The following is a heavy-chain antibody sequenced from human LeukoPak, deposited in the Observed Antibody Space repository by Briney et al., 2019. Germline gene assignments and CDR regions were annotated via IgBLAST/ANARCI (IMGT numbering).Heavy chain of an antibody. CDR1: GGTFSSYA. D-gene: IGHD2-8*01. CDR3: ARDYCTNGVCYLFDY. CDR2: IIPILGIA. J-gene: IGHJ4*02. V-gene: IGHV1-69*04. Sequence: SVKVSCKASGGTFSSYAISWVRQAPGQGLEWMGRIIPILGIANYAQKFQGRVTITADKSTSTAYMELSSLRSEDTAVYYCARDYCTNGVCYLFDYWGQGTLVTVSS.